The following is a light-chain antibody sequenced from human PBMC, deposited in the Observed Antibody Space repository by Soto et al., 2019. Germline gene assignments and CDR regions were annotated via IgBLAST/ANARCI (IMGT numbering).Light chain of an antibody. CDR1: QSVRSN. Sequence: EIVLTQSPGTLSLSPGERATLSCRASQSVRSNLAWYQQKPGQPPRLLIYDASTRATGIPSRFSGSGSGTEFTLTISSLKSEDFAVYYRQQYDNWPRTFGQGTKVDIK. V-gene: IGKV3-15*01. CDR3: QQYDNWPRT. J-gene: IGKJ1*01. CDR2: DAS.